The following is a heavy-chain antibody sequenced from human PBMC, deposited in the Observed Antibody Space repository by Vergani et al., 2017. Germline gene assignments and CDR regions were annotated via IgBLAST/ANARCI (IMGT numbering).Heavy chain of an antibody. CDR2: ISSSGSTI. D-gene: IGHD1-14*01. Sequence: EVQLVESGGGLVQPGGSLRLSCAASGFTFSSYEMNWVRQAPGKGLEWVSYISSSGSTIYYADYVKGRFTISRDNAKNSLYLQMNSLRAEDTAVYYCAKDRSPGGNWFDPWGQGTLVTVSS. J-gene: IGHJ5*02. CDR1: GFTFSSYE. CDR3: AKDRSPGGNWFDP. V-gene: IGHV3-48*03.